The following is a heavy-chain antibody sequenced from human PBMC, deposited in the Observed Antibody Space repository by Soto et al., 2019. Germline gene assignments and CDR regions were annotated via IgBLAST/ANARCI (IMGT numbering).Heavy chain of an antibody. CDR3: ARDTRLEGATVGLYDF. CDR1: GGSISSYY. Sequence: PSQTMSLTCSVFGGSISSYYWSGVRQPAGKGPEWIGRIYSTGDTHYTSSLKSRVTMSIDTSKNQFSLKLSSVTAADTAVYYCARDTRLEGATVGLYDFWGQGTLVTVSS. D-gene: IGHD1-26*01. V-gene: IGHV4-59*10. J-gene: IGHJ4*02. CDR2: IYSTGDT.